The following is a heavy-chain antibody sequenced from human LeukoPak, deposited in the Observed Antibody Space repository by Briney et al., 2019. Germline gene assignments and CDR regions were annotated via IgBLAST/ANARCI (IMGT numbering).Heavy chain of an antibody. CDR3: ARDLLPEKAFDI. D-gene: IGHD3-10*01. V-gene: IGHV4-39*07. CDR2: IYYSGST. J-gene: IGHJ3*02. CDR1: GGSISSSSYY. Sequence: PSETLSLTCTVSGGSISSSSYYWGWIRQPPGKGLEWIGSIYYSGSTYYNPSLKSRVTISVDTSKNQFSLKLSSVTAADTAVYYCARDLLPEKAFDIWGQGTMVTVSS.